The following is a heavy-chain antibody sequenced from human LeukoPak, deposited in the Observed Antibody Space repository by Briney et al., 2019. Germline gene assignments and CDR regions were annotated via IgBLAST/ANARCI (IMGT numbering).Heavy chain of an antibody. Sequence: GGSLRLSCAASGFTFSSYWMSWVRRAPGKGLEWVANIKQDGSEKYYVDSVKGRFTISRDNAKNSLYLQMNSLRAEDTAVYYCARDSGYNTFDIWGRGAMVTVSS. CDR3: ARDSGYNTFDI. CDR2: IKQDGSEK. CDR1: GFTFSSYW. V-gene: IGHV3-7*01. D-gene: IGHD1-14*01. J-gene: IGHJ3*02.